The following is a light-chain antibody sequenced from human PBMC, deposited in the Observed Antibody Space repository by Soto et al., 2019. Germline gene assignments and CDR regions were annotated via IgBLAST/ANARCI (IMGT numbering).Light chain of an antibody. J-gene: IGKJ4*01. CDR1: QSVSSN. CDR2: AVS. Sequence: EIVMTQSPAPLSVSPGERATLSCRASQSVSSNLAWYQQKPGQAPRLLIYAVSTRATGIPARFSGSGSGTEFILTISSLQSEDFAVYYCQQYNKWPLTFGGGTKVEIK. V-gene: IGKV3-15*01. CDR3: QQYNKWPLT.